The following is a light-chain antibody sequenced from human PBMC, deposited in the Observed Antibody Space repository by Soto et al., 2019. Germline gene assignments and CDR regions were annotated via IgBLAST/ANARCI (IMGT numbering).Light chain of an antibody. CDR1: QSILYSSNNHNY. CDR2: WAS. J-gene: IGKJ4*01. CDR3: QQYYDTRLT. Sequence: DIVMTQSPDSLAVSLGGRATINCKSSQSILYSSNNHNYLAWYQQKPGQPPKLLIFWASTREPGVPDRFSGSGSGNEFSLTISSLQAEDVAVYYCQQYYDTRLTFGGGTRVEIK. V-gene: IGKV4-1*01.